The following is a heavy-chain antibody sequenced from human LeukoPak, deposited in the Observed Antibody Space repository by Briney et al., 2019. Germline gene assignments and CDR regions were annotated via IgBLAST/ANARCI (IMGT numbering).Heavy chain of an antibody. CDR2: VYSGGTT. CDR1: GITVSSDC. Sequence: GGPLRLSCAASGITVSSDCMSWVRQAPGKGLEWVSFVYSGGTTYYADSVKGRFTISRDNSKNTVYLQMNSLRAEDTAVYYCARLATVVRGVIGEDYWGQGTLVTVSS. CDR3: ARLATVVRGVIGEDY. J-gene: IGHJ4*02. D-gene: IGHD3-10*01. V-gene: IGHV3-53*01.